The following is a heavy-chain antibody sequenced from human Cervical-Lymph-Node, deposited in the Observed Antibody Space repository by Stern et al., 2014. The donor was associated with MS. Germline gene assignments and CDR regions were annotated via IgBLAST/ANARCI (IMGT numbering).Heavy chain of an antibody. V-gene: IGHV3-30*01. CDR1: GFTFSSHA. Sequence: QVQLVQSGGGVVQPGRSLRLSCTASGFTFSSHAMHWVRQAPGRGLEWVAVMSYDGTNEYYADSVKGRFTISTDNSKNTLYLQMNSLRVDDTAVYYCARDSTEWEVLRALDFWGQGTLVTVSS. D-gene: IGHD1-26*01. CDR2: MSYDGTNE. J-gene: IGHJ4*02. CDR3: ARDSTEWEVLRALDF.